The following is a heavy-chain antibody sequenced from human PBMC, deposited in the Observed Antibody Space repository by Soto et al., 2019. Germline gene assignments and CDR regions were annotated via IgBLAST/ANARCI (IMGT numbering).Heavy chain of an antibody. Sequence: GGSLRLACTASVFTFSNYAMSWVRQAPGMGLEWVSTISDSGFDTFFGDSMKDRFTISRDNSKSTVYLQLNTVRAEDTAIYYCARAIGADFFDYWGQGTLVTVSS. D-gene: IGHD6-25*01. J-gene: IGHJ4*02. V-gene: IGHV3-23*01. CDR2: ISDSGFDT. CDR3: ARAIGADFFDY. CDR1: VFTFSNYA.